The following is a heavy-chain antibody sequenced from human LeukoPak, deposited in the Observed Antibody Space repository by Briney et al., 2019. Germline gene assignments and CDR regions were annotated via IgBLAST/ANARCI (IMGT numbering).Heavy chain of an antibody. V-gene: IGHV4-39*01. CDR2: IYYSGST. J-gene: IGHJ4*02. CDR3: ATRDYVWGSYRYSPGNFDY. CDR1: GGSISSSSYY. Sequence: SETLSLTCTVSGGSISSSSYYWGWIRQPPGKGLEWIGSIYYSGSTYYNPSLKSRVTISVDTSKNQFSLKLSSVTAADTAVYYCATRDYVWGSYRYSPGNFDYWGQGTLVTVSS. D-gene: IGHD3-16*02.